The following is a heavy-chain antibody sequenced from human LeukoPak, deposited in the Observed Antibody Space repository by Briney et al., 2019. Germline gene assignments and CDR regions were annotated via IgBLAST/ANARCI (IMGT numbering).Heavy chain of an antibody. V-gene: IGHV4-4*09. CDR3: AGILVVNHTWFEP. J-gene: IGHJ5*02. Sequence: PSETLSLTCTVSGGSISSYYWSWIRQPPGKGLEWIGYIYTSGSTNYNPSLKSRVTISVDTSKNHFSLKLSSVPPADTAVYYFAGILVVNHTWFEPWGQGTLVTVSS. D-gene: IGHD2-21*01. CDR2: IYTSGST. CDR1: GGSISSYY.